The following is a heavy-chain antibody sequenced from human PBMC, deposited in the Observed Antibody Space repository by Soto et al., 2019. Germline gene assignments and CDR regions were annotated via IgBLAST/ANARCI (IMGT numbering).Heavy chain of an antibody. D-gene: IGHD3-3*01. V-gene: IGHV4-34*01. CDR2: INHSGST. CDR1: GGSFSGYY. J-gene: IGHJ5*02. CDR3: ARAQYYDFWSGYYRLPNWFDP. Sequence: PSETLSLTCAVYGGSFSGYYWSWIRHPPGKGLEWIGEINHSGSTNYNPSLKSRVTISVDTSKNQFSLKLSSVTAADTAVYYCARAQYYDFWSGYYRLPNWFDPWGQGTLVTVSS.